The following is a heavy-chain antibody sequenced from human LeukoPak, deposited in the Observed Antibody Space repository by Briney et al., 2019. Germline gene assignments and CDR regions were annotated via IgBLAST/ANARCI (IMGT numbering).Heavy chain of an antibody. J-gene: IGHJ4*02. CDR2: VSSSSSTI. V-gene: IGHV3-48*01. D-gene: IGHD6-19*01. CDR3: ARSVAGTLMDY. Sequence: PGGSLRLSCAVSGFTFSSYSMNWVRQAPGKGLEWVSYVSSSSSTIYYADSVKGRFTISRDNAKNSLYLQMNSLRAEDTAVYYCARSVAGTLMDYWGQGTLVTVSS. CDR1: GFTFSSYS.